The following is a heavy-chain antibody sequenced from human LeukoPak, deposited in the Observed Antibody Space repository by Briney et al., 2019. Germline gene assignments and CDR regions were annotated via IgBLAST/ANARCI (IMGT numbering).Heavy chain of an antibody. CDR2: ISTYNGNT. CDR3: ARVLNTDTSGYFY. Sequence: ASVKVSCKASGYTFTTYGISWVRQSPGQGLEWMGWISTYNGNTNYAKKLQGRVTMTTDTSTNTAYMELRSLSSDDTAIYYCARVLNTDTSGYFYWGQGTLVTVSS. CDR1: GYTFTTYG. J-gene: IGHJ4*02. V-gene: IGHV1-18*04. D-gene: IGHD3-22*01.